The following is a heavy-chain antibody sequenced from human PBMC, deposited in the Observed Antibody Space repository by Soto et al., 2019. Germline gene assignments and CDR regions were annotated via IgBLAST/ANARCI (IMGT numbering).Heavy chain of an antibody. V-gene: IGHV3-49*04. Sequence: LRLSCTASGFTFGGYAMSWVRQAPGKGLEWVGFIRSKAYGGTTEYAASVKGRFTISRDDSKSIAYLQMNSLKTEDTAVYYCARDYYDSSGYYHWFDPWGQGTLVTVSS. CDR1: GFTFGGYA. CDR3: ARDYYDSSGYYHWFDP. D-gene: IGHD3-22*01. CDR2: IRSKAYGGTT. J-gene: IGHJ5*02.